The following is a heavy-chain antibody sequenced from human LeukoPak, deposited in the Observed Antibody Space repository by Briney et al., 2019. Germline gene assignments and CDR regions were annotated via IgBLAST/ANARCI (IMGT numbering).Heavy chain of an antibody. D-gene: IGHD6-19*01. Sequence: GGSLRLSCAASGFTFSSYAMHWVRQAPGKGLEYVSAISSNGGSTYYANSVKGRFTISRDNSKNTLYLQMDSLRAEDMAVYYCARDTGVAGNDYWGQGTLVTVSS. J-gene: IGHJ4*02. CDR2: ISSNGGST. CDR1: GFTFSSYA. CDR3: ARDTGVAGNDY. V-gene: IGHV3-64*01.